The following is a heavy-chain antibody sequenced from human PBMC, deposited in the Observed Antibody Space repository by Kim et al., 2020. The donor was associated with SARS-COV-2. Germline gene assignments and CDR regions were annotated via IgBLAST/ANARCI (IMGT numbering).Heavy chain of an antibody. D-gene: IGHD4-17*01. CDR1: GFTFGDYA. Sequence: GGSLRLSCTASGFTFGDYAMSWVRQAPGKGLEWVGFIRSKAYGGTTEYAASVKGRFTISRDDSKSIAYLQMNSLKTEDTAVYYCTRDRERKPVTSYYYYGMDVWGQGTTVTVSS. J-gene: IGHJ6*02. V-gene: IGHV3-49*04. CDR3: TRDRERKPVTSYYYYGMDV. CDR2: IRSKAYGGTT.